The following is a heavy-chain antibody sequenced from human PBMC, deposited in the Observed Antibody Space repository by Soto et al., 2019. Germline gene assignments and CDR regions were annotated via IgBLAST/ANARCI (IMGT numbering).Heavy chain of an antibody. CDR2: IVPVLGVP. CDR3: GRDRYAYGSGSTIDN. J-gene: IGHJ4*02. D-gene: IGHD3-10*01. CDR1: GGAFSTYP. Sequence: QVQLVQSGAEVMKPGSSVKVSCMPSGGAFSTYPLSWVRQAPGQGLEWMGRIVPVLGVPNYAQRFQGRGTMTADKDTNTAYLELSSLRFGDTAVYYCGRDRYAYGSGSTIDNWGQGTLVTVSS. V-gene: IGHV1-69*04.